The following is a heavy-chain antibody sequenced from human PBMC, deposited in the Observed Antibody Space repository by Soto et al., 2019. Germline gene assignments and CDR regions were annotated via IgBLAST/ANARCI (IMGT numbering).Heavy chain of an antibody. CDR3: ARSQHFYYGSGDEDY. CDR2: ISSSSSYI. V-gene: IGHV3-21*01. J-gene: IGHJ4*02. CDR1: GVTFSSYS. D-gene: IGHD3-10*01. Sequence: PGGSLRLSCAASGVTFSSYSMNWVRQAPGKGLEWVSSISSSSSYIYYADSVKGRFTISRDNAKNSLYLQMNSLRAEDTAVYYCARSQHFYYGSGDEDYWGQGTLVTVSS.